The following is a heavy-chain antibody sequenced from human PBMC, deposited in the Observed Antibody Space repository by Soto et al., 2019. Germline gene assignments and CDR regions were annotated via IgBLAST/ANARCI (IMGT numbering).Heavy chain of an antibody. J-gene: IGHJ4*02. CDR2: VNPSGGHT. CDR1: GDTFTDYY. D-gene: IGHD2-21*02. CDR3: ARGGHVVVVTAALDY. V-gene: IGHV1-46*01. Sequence: QVQLVQSGAEVKKPGASVKVSCKASGDTFTDYYIHWVRQAPGQGLEWMGTVNPSGGHTTYAQHYLGRRTMTRDTSTSTLYMELPSLTSEATAVYYCARGGHVVVVTAALDYWGQGTLVTVSS.